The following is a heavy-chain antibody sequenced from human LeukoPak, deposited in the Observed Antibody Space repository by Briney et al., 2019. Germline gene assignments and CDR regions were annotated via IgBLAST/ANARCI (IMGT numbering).Heavy chain of an antibody. J-gene: IGHJ4*02. V-gene: IGHV3-53*01. CDR3: AGGIGYSSSSGVDY. Sequence: GGFLRLSCAASGFTVSSNSMSWVRQAPGKGLEWGSVIYSGGSTYYADSVKGRFTISRDNSKNTLYLQMNSLRAEDTAVYYCAGGIGYSSSSGVDYWGQGTLVTVSS. D-gene: IGHD6-6*01. CDR2: IYSGGST. CDR1: GFTVSSNS.